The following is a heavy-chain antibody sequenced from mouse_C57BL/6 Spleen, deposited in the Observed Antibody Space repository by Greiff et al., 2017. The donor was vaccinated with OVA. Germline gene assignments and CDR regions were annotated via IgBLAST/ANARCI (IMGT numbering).Heavy chain of an antibody. J-gene: IGHJ2*01. Sequence: VQLQESGAELVKPGASVKLSCKASGYTFTSYWMQWVKQRPGQGLEWIGEIDPSDSYTNYHQKFKGKATLTVDTSSSTSYMQLSSLTSEDSAVYYCGRYDGYYVPFDYWGQGTTLTVSS. D-gene: IGHD2-3*01. CDR3: GRYDGYYVPFDY. CDR1: GYTFTSYW. CDR2: IDPSDSYT. V-gene: IGHV1-50*01.